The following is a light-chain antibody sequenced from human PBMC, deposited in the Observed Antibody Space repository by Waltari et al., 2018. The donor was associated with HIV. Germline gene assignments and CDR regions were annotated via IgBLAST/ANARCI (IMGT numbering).Light chain of an antibody. Sequence: QSALTQPASVSGSPGQSVTISCTGTSSDVGGYKYVSWYQQHPGKASKLMMYEVSNRPSGVSNRFFCSKSGNTASLTNSGLQAEDEADYYCSSYTSSRTDVVFGGGTKLTVL. V-gene: IGLV2-14*01. CDR2: EVS. CDR1: SSDVGGYKY. J-gene: IGLJ2*01. CDR3: SSYTSSRTDVV.